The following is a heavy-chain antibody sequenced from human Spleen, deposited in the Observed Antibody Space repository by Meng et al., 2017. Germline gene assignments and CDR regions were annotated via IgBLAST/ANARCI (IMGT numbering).Heavy chain of an antibody. CDR1: GGTFSSYA. Sequence: QGEVVECGAELKKPGSSVKVSCKASGGTFSSYAISWVRQAPGQGLEWMGGIIPIFGTANYAQKFQGRVTITADKSTSTAYMELSSLRSEDTAVYYCARGDYGDYVGPINYWGQGTLVTVSS. CDR2: IIPIFGTA. J-gene: IGHJ4*02. D-gene: IGHD4-17*01. CDR3: ARGDYGDYVGPINY. V-gene: IGHV1-69*06.